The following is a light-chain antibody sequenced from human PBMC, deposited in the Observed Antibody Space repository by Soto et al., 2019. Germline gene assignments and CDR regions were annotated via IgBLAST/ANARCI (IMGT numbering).Light chain of an antibody. CDR2: DVS. Sequence: QSVLTQPASVSGSPGQSITISCTGTSSDIGAYDYVSWYQHRPGKAPKLMIYDVSHRPSGISNRFSGYKSGNTASLTVSGLQAEDEADYYCSSYGGVSAPVLFGGGTKVTVL. CDR1: SSDIGAYDY. J-gene: IGLJ3*02. V-gene: IGLV2-14*03. CDR3: SSYGGVSAPVL.